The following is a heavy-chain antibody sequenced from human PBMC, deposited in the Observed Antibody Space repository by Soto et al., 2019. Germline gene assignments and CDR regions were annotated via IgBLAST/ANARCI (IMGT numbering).Heavy chain of an antibody. J-gene: IGHJ4*02. CDR2: ISAHNGNT. CDR3: ARGRYGDY. Sequence: QVHLVQSGAEVKKPGASVKVSCKASGYTFTSYGITWVRQAPGQGLEWMGWISAHNGNTDYAQKLQGRVIVTRDTSTSTXXMELRSLRSDDTAVYYCARGRYGDYWGQGALVTVSS. V-gene: IGHV1-18*01. D-gene: IGHD1-1*01. CDR1: GYTFTSYG.